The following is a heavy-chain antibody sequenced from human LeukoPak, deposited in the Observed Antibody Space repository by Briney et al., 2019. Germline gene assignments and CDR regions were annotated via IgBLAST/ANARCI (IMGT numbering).Heavy chain of an antibody. CDR1: GGTFSSYA. Sequence: SVKVSCKASGGTFSSYAISWVRQAPGQGLEWMGRIIPIFGTGNYAQKFQGRVTITTDESTSTAYMELSSLRSEDTAVYYCATGDVLLWFGEPYWFDYWGQGTLVTISS. V-gene: IGHV1-69*05. J-gene: IGHJ4*02. CDR2: IIPIFGTG. CDR3: ATGDVLLWFGEPYWFDY. D-gene: IGHD3-10*01.